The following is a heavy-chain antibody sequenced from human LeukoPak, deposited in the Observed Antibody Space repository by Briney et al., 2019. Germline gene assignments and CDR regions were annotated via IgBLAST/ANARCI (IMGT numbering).Heavy chain of an antibody. CDR3: ARDRATTRSHNWFDP. CDR2: IYYSGGT. D-gene: IGHD5-12*01. CDR1: GGSFSGYY. Sequence: SETLSLTCAVYGGSFSGYYWSWIRQPPGKGLEWIGYIYYSGGTYYNPSLKGRVTISVDTSKNQFSLKLSSVTAADTAVYYCARDRATTRSHNWFDPWGQGTLVTVSS. V-gene: IGHV4-34*09. J-gene: IGHJ5*02.